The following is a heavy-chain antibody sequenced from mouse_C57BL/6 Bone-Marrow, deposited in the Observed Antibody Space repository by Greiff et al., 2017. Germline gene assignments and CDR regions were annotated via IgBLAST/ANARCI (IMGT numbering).Heavy chain of an antibody. V-gene: IGHV1-69*01. CDR2: IDPSVSYT. CDR3: ARYPLYYDYDDYAMDY. CDR1: GYTFTSYW. J-gene: IGHJ4*01. Sequence: VQLQQPGAELVMPGASVKLSCKASGYTFTSYWMHWVKQRPGQGLEWIGEIDPSVSYTNYNQKFKGKSTLTVDKSSSTAYMQLSSLTSEDSAVYYCARYPLYYDYDDYAMDYWGQGTSVTVSS. D-gene: IGHD2-4*01.